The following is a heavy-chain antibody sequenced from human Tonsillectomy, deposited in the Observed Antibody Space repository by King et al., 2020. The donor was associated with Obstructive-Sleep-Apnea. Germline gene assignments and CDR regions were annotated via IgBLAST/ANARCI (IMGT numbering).Heavy chain of an antibody. Sequence: DVQLVESGGGLVKPGGSLRLSCAASGFTFSNAWMSWVRQAPGKGLEWVGRIKSKTDGGATDYAAPVKGRFTISREDSKNTLYLQMNSLKTEDTAVYYCTTDGGEAAGTNYWGQGTLVTVSS. V-gene: IGHV3-15*05. CDR3: TTDGGEAAGTNY. J-gene: IGHJ4*02. CDR2: IKSKTDGGAT. D-gene: IGHD6-13*01. CDR1: GFTFSNAW.